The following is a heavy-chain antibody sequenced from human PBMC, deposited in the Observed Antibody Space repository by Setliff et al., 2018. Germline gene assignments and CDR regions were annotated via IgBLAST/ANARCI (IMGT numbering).Heavy chain of an antibody. CDR2: VYYDGRT. D-gene: IGHD3-3*01. J-gene: IGHJ3*01. CDR1: GGSISSSSYY. Sequence: LSLTCTVSGGSISSSSYYWGWIRQPPGKGLEWIASVYYDGRTYYNPSFKSRLTMSVDKSRNQFSLKLTSVTAADTAVFYCARIAYFDFWRGYGAGAFDLWGHGTMVTVSS. V-gene: IGHV4-39*01. CDR3: ARIAYFDFWRGYGAGAFDL.